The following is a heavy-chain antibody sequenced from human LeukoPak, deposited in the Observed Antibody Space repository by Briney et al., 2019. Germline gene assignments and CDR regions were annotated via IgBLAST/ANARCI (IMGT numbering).Heavy chain of an antibody. V-gene: IGHV1-2*06. CDR1: GYTFPGYY. CDR3: ASSPTYCGGDCYSFDY. CDR2: INPNSGGT. J-gene: IGHJ4*02. D-gene: IGHD2-21*02. Sequence: ASVKVSCKATGYTFPGYYMHWVRQAPGQGLEWMGRINPNSGGTNYAQKFQGRVTMTRDTSISTAYMELSRLRSDDTAVYYCASSPTYCGGDCYSFDYWGQGTLVTVSS.